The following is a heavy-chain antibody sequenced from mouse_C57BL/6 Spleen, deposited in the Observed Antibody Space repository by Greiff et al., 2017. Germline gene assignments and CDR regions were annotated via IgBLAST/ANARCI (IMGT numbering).Heavy chain of an antibody. V-gene: IGHV1-69*01. CDR1: GYTFTSYW. CDR2: IDPSDSYT. J-gene: IGHJ2*01. Sequence: QVQLKQPGAELVMPGASVKLSCKASGYTFTSYWMHWVKQRPGQGLEWIGEIDPSDSYTNYNQKFKGKSTLTVDKSSSTAYMQLSSLTSEDSAVYYCARKTMVYFDYWGQGTTLTVSS. D-gene: IGHD1-1*02. CDR3: ARKTMVYFDY.